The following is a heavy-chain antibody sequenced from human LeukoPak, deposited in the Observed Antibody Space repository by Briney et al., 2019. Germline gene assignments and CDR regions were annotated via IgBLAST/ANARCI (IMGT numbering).Heavy chain of an antibody. V-gene: IGHV1-2*02. CDR3: ARGGDRSRQWLVRWYFDY. CDR2: INPNSGGT. J-gene: IGHJ4*02. Sequence: ASVKVSCKASGYTFTGYYMHWVRQAPGQGLEWMGWINPNSGGTNYAQKFQGRVTMTRDTSISTAYMELSRLRSDDTAVYYCARGGDRSRQWLVRWYFDYWGQGTLVTVSS. D-gene: IGHD6-19*01. CDR1: GYTFTGYY.